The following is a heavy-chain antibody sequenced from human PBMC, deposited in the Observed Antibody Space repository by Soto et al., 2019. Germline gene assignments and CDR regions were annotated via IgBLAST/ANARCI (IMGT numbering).Heavy chain of an antibody. Sequence: ASVKVSCKASGYTFTSYAMHWVRQAPGQRLEWMGWINAGNGNTKYSQKFQGRVTMTVDTSTTTAYMELRSLTSDDRAVYYCAKNGQPPYYYYGMDVWGQGTTVTFSS. J-gene: IGHJ6*02. CDR3: AKNGQPPYYYYGMDV. D-gene: IGHD2-8*01. V-gene: IGHV1-3*01. CDR2: INAGNGNT. CDR1: GYTFTSYA.